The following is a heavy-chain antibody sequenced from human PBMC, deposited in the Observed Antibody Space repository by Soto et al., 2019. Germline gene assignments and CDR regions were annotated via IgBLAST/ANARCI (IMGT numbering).Heavy chain of an antibody. J-gene: IGHJ4*02. CDR1: AFSLRSARMG. D-gene: IGHD6-25*01. Sequence: QVTLKESGPVLVKPTKTLTLTCTVSAFSLRSARMGVSWIRQPPGKALEWLAHIFPNDKRSYRTYLRSRLTISKDTSKSQVVLKMTNMDPVDTATYFCVRMDSRIAADWGQGTLVTVSS. CDR3: VRMDSRIAAD. CDR2: IFPNDKR. V-gene: IGHV2-26*02.